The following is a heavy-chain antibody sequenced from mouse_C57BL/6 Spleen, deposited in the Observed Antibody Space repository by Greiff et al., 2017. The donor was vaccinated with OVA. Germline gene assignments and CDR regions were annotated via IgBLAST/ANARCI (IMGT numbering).Heavy chain of an antibody. Sequence: EVQLQQSVAELVRPGASVKLSCTASGFNIKNTYMHWVKQRPEQGLAWIGRIDPAHGHTTYAPKFQGQATITADTSSNTADLQRSSLTAEDTAIYYCARDPPFAYWGQGTLVTVSA. CDR2: IDPAHGHT. V-gene: IGHV14-3*01. CDR1: GFNIKNTY. J-gene: IGHJ3*01. CDR3: ARDPPFAY.